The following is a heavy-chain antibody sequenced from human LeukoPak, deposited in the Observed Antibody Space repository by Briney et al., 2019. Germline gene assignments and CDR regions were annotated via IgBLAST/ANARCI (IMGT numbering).Heavy chain of an antibody. D-gene: IGHD6-13*01. Sequence: SETLSLTCTVSSYSISTDYYWGWIRQPPGKGLEWIGEIYHSGSTNYNPSLKSRVTISVDKSKNQFSLKLSSVTAADTAVYYCARLGKGIAAAVPFDYWGQGTLVTVSS. CDR2: IYHSGST. J-gene: IGHJ4*02. V-gene: IGHV4-38-2*02. CDR3: ARLGKGIAAAVPFDY. CDR1: SYSISTDYY.